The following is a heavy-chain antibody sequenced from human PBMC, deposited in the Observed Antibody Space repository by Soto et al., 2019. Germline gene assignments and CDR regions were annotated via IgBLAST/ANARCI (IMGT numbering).Heavy chain of an antibody. Sequence: SETLSLTCAVDGGSFCGYYWSWIRQPPWKGLKWIGEIIPSGSTNYNPSLKSRVTISVATSKNQFSLKLSSVTAADTAVYYCARGATYYDFWSGVWYDPWGQGTLVTVSS. J-gene: IGHJ5*02. D-gene: IGHD3-3*01. CDR1: GGSFCGYY. CDR3: ARGATYYDFWSGVWYDP. V-gene: IGHV4-34*01. CDR2: IIPSGST.